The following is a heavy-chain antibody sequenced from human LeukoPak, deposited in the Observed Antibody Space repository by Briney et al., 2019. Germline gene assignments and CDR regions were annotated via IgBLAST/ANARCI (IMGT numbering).Heavy chain of an antibody. J-gene: IGHJ6*02. CDR3: ARDIVVVPAAAYYYYYYGMDV. Sequence: SETLSLTCTVSGGSISSSSYYWGWIRQPPGKGLEWIGSIYYSGSTYYNPSLKSRVTISLATSKHQFSLKLSSVTAADTAVYYCARDIVVVPAAAYYYYYYGMDVWGQGTTVTVSS. D-gene: IGHD2-2*01. CDR1: GGSISSSSYY. CDR2: IYYSGST. V-gene: IGHV4-39*01.